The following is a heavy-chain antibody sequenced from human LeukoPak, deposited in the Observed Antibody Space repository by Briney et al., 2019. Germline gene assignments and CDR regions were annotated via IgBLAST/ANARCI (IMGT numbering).Heavy chain of an antibody. Sequence: PSETLSLTCTVSGGSISSYYWSWIRQPAGKGLEWIGRIYTSGSTNYNPSLKSRVTMSVDTSKNQFSLKLSSVTAADTAVYYCARDKYDILTGYEYFDYWGPGTLVTVSS. D-gene: IGHD3-9*01. CDR1: GGSISSYY. V-gene: IGHV4-4*07. CDR2: IYTSGST. CDR3: ARDKYDILTGYEYFDY. J-gene: IGHJ4*02.